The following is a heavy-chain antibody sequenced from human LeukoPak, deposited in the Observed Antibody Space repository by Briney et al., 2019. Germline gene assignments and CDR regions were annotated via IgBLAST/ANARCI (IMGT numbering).Heavy chain of an antibody. CDR3: AREAGAGSDDASDI. V-gene: IGHV1-69*01. Sequence: SVKVSCKASGGTFSSYAISWVRQAPGQGLEWMGGIIPIFGTANYAQKFQGRVTITADESTSTAYMELSSLRSEDTAVYYCAREAGAGSDDASDIWGQGTIVTVSS. CDR1: GGTFSSYA. J-gene: IGHJ3*02. CDR2: IIPIFGTA. D-gene: IGHD3-10*01.